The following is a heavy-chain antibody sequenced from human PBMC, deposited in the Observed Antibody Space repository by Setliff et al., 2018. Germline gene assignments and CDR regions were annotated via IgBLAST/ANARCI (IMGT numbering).Heavy chain of an antibody. V-gene: IGHV1-18*01. J-gene: IGHJ4*02. CDR2: ISAYSGET. D-gene: IGHD3-9*01. CDR1: GYTFNNYG. Sequence: ASVKVSCKASGYTFNNYGIICVRQAPGQGPEWMGWISAYSGETNYAQIFQGRVTMTTGTPTSTAYMELRSLTSDDTAVYYCARGQTLRHFDWPTAFDYWGLGTLVTVSS. CDR3: ARGQTLRHFDWPTAFDY.